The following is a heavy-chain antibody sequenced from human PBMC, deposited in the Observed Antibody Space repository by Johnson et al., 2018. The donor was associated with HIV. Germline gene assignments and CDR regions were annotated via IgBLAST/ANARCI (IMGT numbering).Heavy chain of an antibody. V-gene: IGHV3-13*01. CDR3: ARALGATYAFDI. J-gene: IGHJ3*02. CDR1: GFTFSSYD. CDR2: IGTAGDT. D-gene: IGHD1-26*01. Sequence: VQLVESGGGVVQPGRSLRLSCAASGFTFSSYDMHWVRQATGKGLEWVSAIGTAGDTYYPGSVKGRFTISRENAKNSLYLQMNSLRPGDTAVYYCARALGATYAFDIWGQGTMVTVSS.